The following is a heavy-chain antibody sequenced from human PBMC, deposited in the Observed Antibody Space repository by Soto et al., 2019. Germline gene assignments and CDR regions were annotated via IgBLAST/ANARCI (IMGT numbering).Heavy chain of an antibody. CDR3: ASDIVVVPAARPWGYYYGMDV. CDR1: GGTFSSYA. CDR2: IIPIFGTA. D-gene: IGHD2-2*01. V-gene: IGHV1-69*13. Sequence: SVKVSCKASGGTFSSYAISWVRQAPGQGLEWMGGIIPIFGTANYAQKFQGRVTITADESTSTAYMELSSLRSEDTAVYYCASDIVVVPAARPWGYYYGMDVWGQGTTVTVSS. J-gene: IGHJ6*02.